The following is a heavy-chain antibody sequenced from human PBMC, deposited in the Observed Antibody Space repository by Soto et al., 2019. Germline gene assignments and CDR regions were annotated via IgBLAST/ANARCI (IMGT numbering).Heavy chain of an antibody. J-gene: IGHJ4*02. CDR3: ADMRGPWRPRD. D-gene: IGHD5-12*01. CDR2: IYRTGTA. V-gene: IGHV4-39*02. Sequence: QLQLQESGPGLVEPSETLSLTCTVSGGSISGSDYYWAWLRQPPGKGLEWLGTIYRTGTAYYNPSLKCRVTLSGCMAKNHLFLNLNSVSAADTAIYFCADMRGPWRPRDWVQGTLVTVSS. CDR1: GGSISGSDYY.